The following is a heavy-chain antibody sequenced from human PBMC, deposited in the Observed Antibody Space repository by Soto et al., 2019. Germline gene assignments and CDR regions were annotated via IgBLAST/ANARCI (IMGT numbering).Heavy chain of an antibody. Sequence: ASVKVSCKASGYTFTSYGISWVRQAPGQGLEWMGWISAYNGNTNYAQKLQGRVTMTTDTSTSTAYMELRSLRSDDTAVYYCARDRPDYDIFTGSRDRDGSDAFYIWG. V-gene: IGHV1-18*01. CDR3: ARDRPDYDIFTGSRDRDGSDAFYI. J-gene: IGHJ3*02. D-gene: IGHD3-9*01. CDR2: ISAYNGNT. CDR1: GYTFTSYG.